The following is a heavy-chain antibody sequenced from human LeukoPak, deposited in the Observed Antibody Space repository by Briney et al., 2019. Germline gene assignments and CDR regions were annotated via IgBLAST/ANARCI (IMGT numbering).Heavy chain of an antibody. CDR3: ERDPAPGIAVAGTFDY. V-gene: IGHV3-30*04. CDR2: ISYDGSNK. J-gene: IGHJ4*02. D-gene: IGHD6-19*01. Sequence: PGRSLRLSCAASGFTFSIYAMHWVRQAPGKGLEWVAVISYDGSNKYYADSVKGRFTISRDNSKNTLYLQMNSLRAEDTAVYYCERDPAPGIAVAGTFDYWGQGTLVTVSS. CDR1: GFTFSIYA.